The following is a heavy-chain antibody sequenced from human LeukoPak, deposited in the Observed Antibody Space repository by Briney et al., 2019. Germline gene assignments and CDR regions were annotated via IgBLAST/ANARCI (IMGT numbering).Heavy chain of an antibody. Sequence: SETLSLTCNVSGGSVSISSYFWGWIRQPPGKGLEWIGSIYYSGHTYYNPSLKSRVTISIDTSKNQFSLRLTSVTAADTAVYYCARHQYSGSYYHYWGQGTLVTVYS. CDR2: IYYSGHT. CDR1: GGSVSISSYF. D-gene: IGHD1-26*01. V-gene: IGHV4-39*01. CDR3: ARHQYSGSYYHY. J-gene: IGHJ4*02.